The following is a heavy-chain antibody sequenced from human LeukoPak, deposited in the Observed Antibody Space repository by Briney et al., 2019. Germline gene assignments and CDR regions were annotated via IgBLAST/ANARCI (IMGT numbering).Heavy chain of an antibody. D-gene: IGHD3-22*01. CDR1: GGSFSGYY. J-gene: IGHJ4*02. V-gene: IGHV4-34*01. Sequence: SETLSLTCAVYGGSFSGYYWSWIRQPPGKGLEWIGEINHSGSTNYNPSLKSRVTISVDTSKNQFSLKLSSVTAADTAVYYCARAPRYYYDSSGYYRFDYWGQGTLVTVSS. CDR2: INHSGST. CDR3: ARAPRYYYDSSGYYRFDY.